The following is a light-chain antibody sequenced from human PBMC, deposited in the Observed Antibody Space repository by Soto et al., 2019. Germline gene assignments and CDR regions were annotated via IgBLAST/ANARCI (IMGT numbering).Light chain of an antibody. Sequence: EMVLTQSPATLSLSPGERATLSFRASQSVSSYLAWYQQKPGQAPRLLIYDASNRATGIPARFSGSGSGTGFTLTISSLEPEDFAVYYCQQRTNWPPYTFGQGTKLEIK. CDR3: QQRTNWPPYT. CDR1: QSVSSY. CDR2: DAS. J-gene: IGKJ2*01. V-gene: IGKV3-11*01.